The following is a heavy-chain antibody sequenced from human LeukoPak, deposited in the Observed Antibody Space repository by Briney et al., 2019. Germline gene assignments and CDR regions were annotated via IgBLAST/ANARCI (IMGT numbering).Heavy chain of an antibody. Sequence: PGGSLRLTCAASGFTFSSYGMHWVRQAPGKGLEWVAVIWYDGSNKYYADSVKGRFTISRDNSKNTLYLQMNSLRAEDTAVYYCARVPTTVTTDYYYYGMDVWDQGTTVTVSS. J-gene: IGHJ6*02. CDR1: GFTFSSYG. V-gene: IGHV3-33*01. CDR2: IWYDGSNK. D-gene: IGHD4-17*01. CDR3: ARVPTTVTTDYYYYGMDV.